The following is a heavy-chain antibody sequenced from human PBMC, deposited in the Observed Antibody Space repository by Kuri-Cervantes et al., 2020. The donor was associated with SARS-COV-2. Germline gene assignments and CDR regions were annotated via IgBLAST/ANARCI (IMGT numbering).Heavy chain of an antibody. CDR1: GLTFNSYW. D-gene: IGHD3-3*01. J-gene: IGHJ4*02. V-gene: IGHV3-7*05. CDR3: AKEGYDFWSGGKRAPLDY. Sequence: GESLKISCAASGLTFNSYWMSWVRQAPGKGLEWVANIKQDGSERYYADSVKGRFTISRDNSKNTLYLQMNSLRAEDTAVYYCAKEGYDFWSGGKRAPLDYWGQGTLVTVSS. CDR2: IKQDGSER.